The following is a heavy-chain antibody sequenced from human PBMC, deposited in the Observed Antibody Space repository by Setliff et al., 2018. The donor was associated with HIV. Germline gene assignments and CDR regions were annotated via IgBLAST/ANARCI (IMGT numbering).Heavy chain of an antibody. CDR1: GYTFNTYY. CDR3: ARGWSTGANSSPLDV. V-gene: IGHV1-2*06. J-gene: IGHJ6*04. D-gene: IGHD6-6*01. CDR2: INPNSGGT. Sequence: ASVKVSCKASGYTFNTYYIHWVRQAPGQGLEWIGRINPNSGGTNYAQRFQGRVTMTRDTSISTAYMEMTSLRSDDTAVYYCARGWSTGANSSPLDVWGEGTTVTVSS.